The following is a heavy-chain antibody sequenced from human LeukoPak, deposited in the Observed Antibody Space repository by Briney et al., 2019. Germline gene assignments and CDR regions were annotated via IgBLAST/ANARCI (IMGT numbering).Heavy chain of an antibody. CDR1: GYTFTGYH. D-gene: IGHD2-2*01. Sequence: ASVKVSCKASGYTFTGYHMHWVRQAPGQGLEWMGRINPNSGDTNYAQKFQGRVTMTRDTSISTAYMELSRLRSDDTAVYYCARDYCSSTSCLSDYWGQGTLVTVSS. CDR3: ARDYCSSTSCLSDY. V-gene: IGHV1-2*06. J-gene: IGHJ4*02. CDR2: INPNSGDT.